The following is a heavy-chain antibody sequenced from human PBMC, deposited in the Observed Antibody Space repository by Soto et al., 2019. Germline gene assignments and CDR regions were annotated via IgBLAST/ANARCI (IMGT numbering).Heavy chain of an antibody. Sequence: SETLSLTCTVSGASISSGDFYWSWVRQHPGKGLEWIGYIFYSGSTYYNPSLKSRVTISVDTSKNQFSLNLSSVTAADTAVYHCXRDRLHKPEFRAYGMDVWGQGTTVTVSS. D-gene: IGHD3-16*01. V-gene: IGHV4-31*03. J-gene: IGHJ6*02. CDR3: XRDRLHKPEFRAYGMDV. CDR2: IFYSGST. CDR1: GASISSGDFY.